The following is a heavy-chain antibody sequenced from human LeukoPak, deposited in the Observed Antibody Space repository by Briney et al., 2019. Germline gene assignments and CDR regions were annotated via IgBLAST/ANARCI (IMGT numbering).Heavy chain of an antibody. CDR3: ARDLAVFDAFDI. V-gene: IGHV1-2*02. CDR2: INPNSGDT. CDR1: GYTLTGYY. D-gene: IGHD2-8*02. Sequence: GASVKVSCKASGYTLTGYYMHWVRQAPGQGLEWMGWINPNSGDTNYAQDFQGRVTMTRDTSISTAYMELSRLRYDDTAVYYCARDLAVFDAFDIWGQGTMVTVSS. J-gene: IGHJ3*02.